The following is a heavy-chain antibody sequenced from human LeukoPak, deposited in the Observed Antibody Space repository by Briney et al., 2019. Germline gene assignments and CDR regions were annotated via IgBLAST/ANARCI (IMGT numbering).Heavy chain of an antibody. CDR3: AKDAIVVVIAATTGEFDY. D-gene: IGHD2-15*01. CDR2: ISSSSSTI. J-gene: IGHJ4*02. Sequence: GGSLRLSCAASGFTFSSYSMNWVRQAPGKGLEWVSYISSSSSTIYYADSVKGRFTISRDNAKNSLYLQMNSLRAEDTAVYYCAKDAIVVVIAATTGEFDYWGQGTLVTVSS. CDR1: GFTFSSYS. V-gene: IGHV3-48*01.